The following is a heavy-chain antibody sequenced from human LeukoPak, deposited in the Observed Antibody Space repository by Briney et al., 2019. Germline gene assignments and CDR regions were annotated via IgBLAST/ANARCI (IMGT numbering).Heavy chain of an antibody. D-gene: IGHD2-2*01. J-gene: IGHJ6*02. CDR2: FDPEDGET. Sequence: GASVKVSCKVSGYTLTELSMHWVRQAPGKGLEWMGGFDPEDGETIYAQKFQGRVTMTEDTSTDTAYMELSSLRSEDTAVYYCARDGGVVPAAMLGYYYYGMDVWGQGTTVTVSS. CDR3: ARDGGVVPAAMLGYYYYGMDV. CDR1: GYTLTELS. V-gene: IGHV1-24*01.